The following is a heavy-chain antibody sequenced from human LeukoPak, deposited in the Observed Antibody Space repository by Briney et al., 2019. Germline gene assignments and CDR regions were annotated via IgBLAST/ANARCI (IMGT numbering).Heavy chain of an antibody. J-gene: IGHJ3*02. Sequence: ASVKVSCKASGYTFTGYYMHWVRQAPGQGLEWMGWINPNSGGTNYAQKFQGRVTMTRDTSISTAYMELSSLRSDDTAVYCCARGDRYDSSGYYFPRFAFDIWGQGTMVTVSS. CDR3: ARGDRYDSSGYYFPRFAFDI. CDR2: INPNSGGT. D-gene: IGHD3-22*01. CDR1: GYTFTGYY. V-gene: IGHV1-2*02.